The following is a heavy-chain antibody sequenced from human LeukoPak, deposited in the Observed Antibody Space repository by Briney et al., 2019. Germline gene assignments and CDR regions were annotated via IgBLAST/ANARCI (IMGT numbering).Heavy chain of an antibody. CDR3: ARHGGSYSFDY. J-gene: IGHJ4*02. CDR2: LSYSAST. V-gene: IGHV4-59*08. Sequence: PSETLSLTCTVSGGSISSYYWSWIRQPPGKGLEWIGYLSYSASTHYNPSLKSRVTISLDTSKNQFSLKLSSVTAADTAVYYCARHGGSYSFDYWGQGTLVTVSS. D-gene: IGHD1-26*01. CDR1: GGSISSYY.